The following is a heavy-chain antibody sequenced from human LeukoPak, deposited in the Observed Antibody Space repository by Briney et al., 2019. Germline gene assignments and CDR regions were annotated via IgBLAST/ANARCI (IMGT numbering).Heavy chain of an antibody. V-gene: IGHV4-38-2*02. J-gene: IGHJ3*02. Sequence: SETLSLTCAVSGYSISSGYYWGWIRQPPGKGLEWIGSIYHNGSTYYNPSLKSRVTISVDTSKNQFSLKLSSVTAADTAVYYCARDIIPDHYYGSGSYYRPVFAFDIWGQGTMVTVSS. D-gene: IGHD3-10*01. CDR3: ARDIIPDHYYGSGSYYRPVFAFDI. CDR1: GYSISSGYY. CDR2: IYHNGST.